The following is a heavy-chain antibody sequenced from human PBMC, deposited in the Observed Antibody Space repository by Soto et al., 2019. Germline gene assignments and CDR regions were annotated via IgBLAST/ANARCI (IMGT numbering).Heavy chain of an antibody. CDR3: ATYRYYYDSSGYFDY. V-gene: IGHV4-59*01. CDR1: GGSISGYY. CDR2: IYYSGST. J-gene: IGHJ4*02. D-gene: IGHD3-22*01. Sequence: SETLSLTCTVSGGSISGYYWSWIRQPPGKGLEWIGYIYYSGSTNYNPSLKSRVTISVDTSKNQFSLKLSSVTAADTAVYYCATYRYYYDSSGYFDYWGQGTLVTVS.